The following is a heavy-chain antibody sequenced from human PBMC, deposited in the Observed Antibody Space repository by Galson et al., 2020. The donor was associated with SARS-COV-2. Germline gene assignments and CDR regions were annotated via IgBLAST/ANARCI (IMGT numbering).Heavy chain of an antibody. V-gene: IGHV3-23*01. CDR2: ISGSGGST. CDR3: AKVSGSSGYQNWFDP. CDR1: GFTFSSYA. D-gene: IGHD3-22*01. J-gene: IGHJ5*02. Sequence: GESLKISCAASGFTFSSYAMSWVRQAPGKGLEWVSAISGSGGSTYYADSVKGRFTISRDNSKNTLYLQMNSLRAEDTAVYYCAKVSGSSGYQNWFDPWGQGTLVTVSS.